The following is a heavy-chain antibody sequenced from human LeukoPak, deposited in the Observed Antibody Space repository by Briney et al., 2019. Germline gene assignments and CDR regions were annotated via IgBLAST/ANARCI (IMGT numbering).Heavy chain of an antibody. Sequence: ASVKVSCKASGYTFTSYGISWVRQAPGQGLEWMGWISAYNGNTNYAQKLQGRVTMTTDTSTGTAYMELRSLRSDDTAVYYCARVDYGGNSWVLWFDPWGQGTLVTVSS. D-gene: IGHD4-23*01. CDR2: ISAYNGNT. J-gene: IGHJ5*02. V-gene: IGHV1-18*01. CDR1: GYTFTSYG. CDR3: ARVDYGGNSWVLWFDP.